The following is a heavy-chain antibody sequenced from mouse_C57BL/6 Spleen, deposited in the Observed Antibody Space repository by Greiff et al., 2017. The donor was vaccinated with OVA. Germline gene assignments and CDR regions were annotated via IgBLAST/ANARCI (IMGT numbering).Heavy chain of an antibody. CDR3: ARYHYYGSSYAMDY. Sequence: QVQLQQSGPELVKPGASVKISCKASGYSFTGYYIHWVKQRPGQGLEWIGWIYPGSGNTKYNEKFKGKATLTADTSSSTAYMQLSSLTSEDSAVYYCARYHYYGSSYAMDYWGQGTSVTVSS. J-gene: IGHJ4*01. CDR1: GYSFTGYY. CDR2: IYPGSGNT. V-gene: IGHV1-66*01. D-gene: IGHD1-1*01.